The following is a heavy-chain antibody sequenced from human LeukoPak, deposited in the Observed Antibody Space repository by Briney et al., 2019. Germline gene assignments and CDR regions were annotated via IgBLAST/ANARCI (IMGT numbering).Heavy chain of an antibody. V-gene: IGHV3-23*01. Sequence: GGSLRLSCAASEFTFSDYYMSWVRQAPGKGLEWVSAISGSGGSTYYADSVKGRFTISRDNSKNTLYLQMNSLRAEDTAVYYCAKAEGTFGGVIDPLDYWGQGTLVTVSS. CDR2: ISGSGGST. D-gene: IGHD3-16*02. J-gene: IGHJ4*02. CDR1: EFTFSDYY. CDR3: AKAEGTFGGVIDPLDY.